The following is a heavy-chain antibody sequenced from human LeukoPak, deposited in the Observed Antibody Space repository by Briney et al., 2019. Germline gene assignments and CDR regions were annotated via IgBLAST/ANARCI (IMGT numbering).Heavy chain of an antibody. J-gene: IGHJ3*02. Sequence: GRSLRLSCAASGFTFSSYAMHWVRQAPGKGLEWVAVISYDGSNKYYADSVKGRFTISRDNSKNTLYLQMNSLRSEDTAVYYCARTRTFWRQMKYAFDSWGQGTMVTVSS. CDR1: GFTFSSYA. CDR2: ISYDGSNK. D-gene: IGHD3-3*01. CDR3: ARTRTFWRQMKYAFDS. V-gene: IGHV3-30*04.